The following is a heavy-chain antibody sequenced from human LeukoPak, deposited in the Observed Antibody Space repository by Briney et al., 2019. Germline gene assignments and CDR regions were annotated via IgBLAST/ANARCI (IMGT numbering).Heavy chain of an antibody. CDR1: GFTFSDYY. CDR2: ISSSGSTI. Sequence: GGSLRLSCAASGFTFSDYYMSWIRQAPGKGLEWVSYISSSGSTIYYADSVKGRFTISRDNAKNSLYLQMNSLRAEDTAVYYCARGFHSSSWYMFGSWDYWGQGTLVTVSS. D-gene: IGHD6-13*01. V-gene: IGHV3-11*04. CDR3: ARGFHSSSWYMFGSWDY. J-gene: IGHJ4*02.